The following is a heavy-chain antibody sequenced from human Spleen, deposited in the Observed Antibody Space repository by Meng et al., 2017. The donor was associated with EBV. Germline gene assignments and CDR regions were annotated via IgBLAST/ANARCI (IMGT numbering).Heavy chain of an antibody. CDR1: GFSINDHY. D-gene: IGHD1/OR15-1a*01. CDR3: AGNNYGSRPPS. Sequence: EGQLVEAGGGLGQPGGSLRLSCVASGFSINDHYMDWVRQVPGKGLEWVGRTRTKARSYSREYAASVKGRFTVSRDDAKNSVYLQMNSLKNGDTAVYYCAGNNYGSRPPSWGRGTLVTVSS. J-gene: IGHJ5*02. CDR2: TRTKARSYSR. V-gene: IGHV3-72*01.